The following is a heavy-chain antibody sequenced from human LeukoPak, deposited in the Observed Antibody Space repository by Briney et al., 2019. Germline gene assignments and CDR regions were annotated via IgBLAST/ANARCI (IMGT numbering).Heavy chain of an antibody. D-gene: IGHD6-19*01. CDR2: INHSGGT. J-gene: IGHJ4*02. Sequence: SETLSLTCAVYGGSFSAYYWSWIRQSPGKGLEWIGEINHSGGTNYNPSLKSRVTILVDMSQNQFSLKLSSVTAADTAVYYCATERRYSSGRWDYYFDNWGQGTLVTVSS. V-gene: IGHV4-34*01. CDR1: GGSFSAYY. CDR3: ATERRYSSGRWDYYFDN.